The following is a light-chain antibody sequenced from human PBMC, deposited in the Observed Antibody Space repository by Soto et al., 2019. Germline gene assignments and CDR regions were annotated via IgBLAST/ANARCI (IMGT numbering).Light chain of an antibody. V-gene: IGKV3-20*01. J-gene: IGKJ1*01. CDR2: GAS. CDR1: QSVTRDS. CDR3: LHYGTAQWT. Sequence: EVVLTQSPATLSLSPGESATLSCRASQSVTRDSLAWYQQKPGHSPRLLISGASSRATGIPDRFSGGGSGTDFIFNISSLQPEDFAMYYCLHYGTAQWTFGQGTKVDIK.